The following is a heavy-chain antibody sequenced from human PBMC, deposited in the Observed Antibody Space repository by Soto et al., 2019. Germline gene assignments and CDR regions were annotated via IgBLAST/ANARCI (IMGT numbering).Heavy chain of an antibody. Sequence: EVQLVQSGGGLVQPGGSLRLSCAASGFDFSSNWMHWVRQAPGKGLVWVSRINPEETTTTYADPVKGRITISRDNALGTLYLQMNSLRVEDTAVYYCTRDTFGARDYWGQGTLVTVSS. D-gene: IGHD1-26*01. V-gene: IGHV3-74*01. CDR1: GFDFSSNW. CDR3: TRDTFGARDY. J-gene: IGHJ4*02. CDR2: INPEETTT.